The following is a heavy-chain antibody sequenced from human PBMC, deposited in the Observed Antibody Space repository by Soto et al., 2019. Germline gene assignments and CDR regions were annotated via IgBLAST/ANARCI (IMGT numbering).Heavy chain of an antibody. CDR2: ISGSGGST. CDR3: AKAPGRWELLRAGHDAFDI. Sequence: EVQLLESGGGLVQPGGSLRLSCAASGFTFSSYAMSWVRQAPGKGLEWVSAISGSGGSTYYADSVKGRFTISRDNSKNTLYLQMNSLRAAYTAVYYCAKAPGRWELLRAGHDAFDIWGQGTMVTVSS. J-gene: IGHJ3*02. V-gene: IGHV3-23*01. D-gene: IGHD1-26*01. CDR1: GFTFSSYA.